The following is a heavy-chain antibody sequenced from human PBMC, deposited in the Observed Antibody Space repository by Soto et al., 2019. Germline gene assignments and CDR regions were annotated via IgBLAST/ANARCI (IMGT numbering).Heavy chain of an antibody. CDR3: AGGGSINRVWFDP. CDR1: GGSFSGYY. J-gene: IGHJ5*02. Sequence: SETLSLTCAVYGGSFSGYYWSWIRQPPGKGLEWIGEINHSGSTNYNPSLKSRVTISVDTSKNQFSLKLSSVTAADTAVYYCAGGGSINRVWFDPWGQGTLVTXSS. V-gene: IGHV4-34*01. D-gene: IGHD2-21*01. CDR2: INHSGST.